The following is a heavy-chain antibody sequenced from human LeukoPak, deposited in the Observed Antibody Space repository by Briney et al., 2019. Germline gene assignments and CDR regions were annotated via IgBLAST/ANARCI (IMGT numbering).Heavy chain of an antibody. J-gene: IGHJ4*02. Sequence: SETLSLTCTVSGGSISSGGYYWSWVRQPRGKGLEWIGYIYHSGSTYYNPSLKSRVTISVDRSKNQFSLKLSSVTAADTAVYYCASTISDSSTPAELDYWGQGTLVTVSS. CDR1: GGSISSGGYY. CDR2: IYHSGST. V-gene: IGHV4-30-2*01. CDR3: ASTISDSSTPAELDY. D-gene: IGHD6-13*01.